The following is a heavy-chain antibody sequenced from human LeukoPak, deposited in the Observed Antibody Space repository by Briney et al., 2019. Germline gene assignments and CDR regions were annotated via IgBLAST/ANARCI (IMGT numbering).Heavy chain of an antibody. CDR1: GGTFSSYA. CDR3: ARALPHYYDSSGYSGAPLDAFDI. CDR2: IIPIFGTA. V-gene: IGHV1-69*13. J-gene: IGHJ3*02. D-gene: IGHD3-22*01. Sequence: SVKVSCKASGGTFSSYAISWVRQAPGQGLEWMGGIIPIFGTANYAQKFQGRVTITADESTSTAYMELSSLRSEDTAVYYCARALPHYYDSSGYSGAPLDAFDIWGQGTMVTVSS.